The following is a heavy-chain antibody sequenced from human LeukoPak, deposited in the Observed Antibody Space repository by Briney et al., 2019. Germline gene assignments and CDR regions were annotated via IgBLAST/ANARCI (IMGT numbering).Heavy chain of an antibody. V-gene: IGHV1-18*01. CDR1: GYTFTSYG. CDR3: ARGEYFAQHLGPEFDC. Sequence: VASVKVSCKASGYTFTSYGISWVRQAPGQGLEWMGWISAYNGNTNYAQKLQGRVTMTTDTSTSTAYMELSRLRSDDTAVYYCARGEYFAQHLGPEFDCWGQGTLVTVSS. D-gene: IGHD2/OR15-2a*01. CDR2: ISAYNGNT. J-gene: IGHJ4*02.